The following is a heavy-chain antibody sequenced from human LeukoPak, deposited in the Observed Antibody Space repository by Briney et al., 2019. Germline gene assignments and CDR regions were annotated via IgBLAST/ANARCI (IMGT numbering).Heavy chain of an antibody. CDR1: GGSISSYY. Sequence: SETLSLTCTVSGGSISSYYWSWIRQPPGKGLEWIGYIYYSGSTNYNPSLKSRVTISVDTSKNQFSLKLSSVTAADTAVYYCARGIALQAHFDYWGQGTLVTVSS. V-gene: IGHV4-59*01. CDR3: ARGIALQAHFDY. J-gene: IGHJ4*02. D-gene: IGHD2-15*01. CDR2: IYYSGST.